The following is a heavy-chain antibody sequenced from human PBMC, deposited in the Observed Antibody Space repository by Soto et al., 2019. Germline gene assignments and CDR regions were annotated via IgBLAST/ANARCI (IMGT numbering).Heavy chain of an antibody. CDR1: GYTFSTYW. CDR2: IYPGDSET. J-gene: IGHJ4*02. Sequence: GESLKISCKGSGYTFSTYWIGWVRQMPGKGLEWMGIIYPGDSETRYSPSFQGQVTISVDKSISTAYLQWSSLKASDTAMYYCARHQGHYYDTSGYYYNYWGQGTLVTVSS. V-gene: IGHV5-51*01. CDR3: ARHQGHYYDTSGYYYNY. D-gene: IGHD3-22*01.